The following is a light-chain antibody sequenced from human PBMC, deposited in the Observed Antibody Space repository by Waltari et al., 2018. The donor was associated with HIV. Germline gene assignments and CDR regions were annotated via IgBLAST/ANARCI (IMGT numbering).Light chain of an antibody. V-gene: IGLV6-57*01. CDR3: LSYDHNNVV. J-gene: IGLJ2*01. CDR2: DDN. Sequence: NVMLTQPHSVSESPGKTITISCTRTSGSIDNNYVQWYRQRPGSSPSIVMYDDNYRASGVPHRFSGFIDSSSNSASLTLSGLKTEDEANYYCLSYDHNNVVFGGGTKLTVL. CDR1: SGSIDNNY.